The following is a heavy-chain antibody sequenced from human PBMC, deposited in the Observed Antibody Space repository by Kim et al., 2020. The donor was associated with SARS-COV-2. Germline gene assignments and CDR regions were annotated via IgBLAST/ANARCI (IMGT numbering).Heavy chain of an antibody. CDR1: GFTFSSYW. J-gene: IGHJ4*02. Sequence: GGSLRLSCEVSGFTFSSYWMSWVRQAPGKGLEWVANIKQDGSQIFSVDSVEGRFTVSRDNAKNSLFLQMNNLRAEDTAVYYCARLIARYARDYWGQGTL. CDR3: ARLIARYARDY. V-gene: IGHV3-7*01. CDR2: IKQDGSQI. D-gene: IGHD3-16*01.